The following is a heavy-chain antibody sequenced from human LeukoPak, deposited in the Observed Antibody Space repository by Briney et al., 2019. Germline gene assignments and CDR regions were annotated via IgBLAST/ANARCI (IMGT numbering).Heavy chain of an antibody. CDR3: ARGSPIQQTYRHYYYMDV. J-gene: IGHJ6*03. CDR1: GGSSSGYY. CDR2: INHSGST. D-gene: IGHD5-18*01. V-gene: IGHV4-34*01. Sequence: SETLSLTCAVYGGSSSGYYWSWIRQPPGKGLEWIGEINHSGSTNYNPSLKSRVTISVDTSKNQFSLKLSSVTAADTAVYYCARGSPIQQTYRHYYYMDVWGKGTTVTVSS.